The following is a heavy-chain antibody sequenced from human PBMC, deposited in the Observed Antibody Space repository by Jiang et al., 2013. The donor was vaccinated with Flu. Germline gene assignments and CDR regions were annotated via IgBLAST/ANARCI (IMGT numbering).Heavy chain of an antibody. J-gene: IGHJ4*02. CDR2: IYPGDSDT. D-gene: IGHD2-15*01. Sequence: FTSYWIGWVRQMPGKGLEWMGIIYPGDSDTRYSPVLPRPGSPISADKSISTAYLQWSSLKASDTAMYYCARHGGYCSGGSCYSGEAASRIDYWGQGTLVTVSS. V-gene: IGHV5-51*01. CDR1: FTSYW. CDR3: ARHGGYCSGGSCYSGEAASRIDY.